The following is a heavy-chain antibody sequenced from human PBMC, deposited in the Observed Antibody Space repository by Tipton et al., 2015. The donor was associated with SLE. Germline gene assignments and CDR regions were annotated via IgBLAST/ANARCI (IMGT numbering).Heavy chain of an antibody. CDR2: IYYSGST. V-gene: IGHV4-31*03. CDR1: GGSISSGGYY. J-gene: IGHJ6*02. Sequence: TLSLTCTVSGGSISSGGYYWSWFRQHPGKGLEWIGYIYYSGSTYYNPSLKSRVTISVDTSKNQFSLKLSSVTAADTAVYYCASLPFWYYYYGMDVWGQGTTVTVSS. CDR3: ASLPFWYYYYGMDV. D-gene: IGHD3-3*01.